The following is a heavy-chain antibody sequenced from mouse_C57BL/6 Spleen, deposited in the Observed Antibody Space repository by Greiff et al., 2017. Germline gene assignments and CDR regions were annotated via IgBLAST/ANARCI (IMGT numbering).Heavy chain of an antibody. CDR2: IDPEDDDT. CDR3: TTLITTVVATDY. D-gene: IGHD1-1*01. V-gene: IGHV14-1*01. Sequence: VQLQQSGAELVRPGASVKLSCTASGFNIKDYYMHWVKQRPEQGLEWIGRIDPEDDDTEDAPKFQGKATMTADTSSNTAYLQLSSLTSEDTAVYYCTTLITTVVATDYWGQGTSVTVSS. CDR1: GFNIKDYY. J-gene: IGHJ4*01.